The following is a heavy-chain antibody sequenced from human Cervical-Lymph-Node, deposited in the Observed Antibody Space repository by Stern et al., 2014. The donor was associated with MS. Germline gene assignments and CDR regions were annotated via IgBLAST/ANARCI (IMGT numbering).Heavy chain of an antibody. CDR2: IYPGDSGT. D-gene: IGHD5-24*01. CDR1: GYSFTSYW. V-gene: IGHV5-51*03. Sequence: EVQLVQSGAEVKKPGASLKISCKGSGYSFTSYWIGWVRQMPGKGLEWMGIIYPGDSGTSYSPYFQGTGTISTDKSISTAYLQWSSLKASDTAMYYCARRIRYGYNSPIDYWGQGTLVTVSS. CDR3: ARRIRYGYNSPIDY. J-gene: IGHJ4*02.